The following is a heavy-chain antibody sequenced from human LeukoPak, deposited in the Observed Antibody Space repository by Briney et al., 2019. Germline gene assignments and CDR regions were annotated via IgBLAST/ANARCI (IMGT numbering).Heavy chain of an antibody. CDR1: GGPFSGYY. Sequence: SETLSLTCAVYGGPFSGYYWSWIRQPPGKGLEWIGEINHSGSTNYNPSLKSRVTISVDTSKNQFSLKLSSVTAADTAVYYCAKHPGDFTGIVNYYYMDVWGKGTTVTVSS. J-gene: IGHJ6*03. V-gene: IGHV4-34*01. D-gene: IGHD1-26*01. CDR3: AKHPGDFTGIVNYYYMDV. CDR2: INHSGST.